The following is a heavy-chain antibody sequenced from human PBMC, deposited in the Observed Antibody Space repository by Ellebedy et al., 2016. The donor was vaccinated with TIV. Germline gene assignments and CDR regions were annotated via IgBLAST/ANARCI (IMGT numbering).Heavy chain of an antibody. J-gene: IGHJ4*02. D-gene: IGHD3-22*01. Sequence: SETLSLTXTVSGGSISSSSYYWGWLRQPPGKGLEWIGSIYYSGSTYYNPSLKSRVTISVDTSKNQFSLNLNSVTAADTAVYYCARGPHRDSSGRGYDYWGQGSLVTVSS. CDR2: IYYSGST. V-gene: IGHV4-39*01. CDR1: GGSISSSSYY. CDR3: ARGPHRDSSGRGYDY.